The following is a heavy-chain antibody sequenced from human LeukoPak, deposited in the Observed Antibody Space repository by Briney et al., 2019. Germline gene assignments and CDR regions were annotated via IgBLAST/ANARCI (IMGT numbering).Heavy chain of an antibody. CDR1: GFTFSSYA. CDR2: ISGSGGST. D-gene: IGHD2-15*01. V-gene: IGHV3-23*01. Sequence: GGSLRLSCAASGFTFSSYAMHWVRQAPGKGLEWVSAISGSGGSTYYADSVKGRFTISRDNSKNTLYLQMNSLRAEDTAVYYCAKEDYSGGSPSLSTAFDYWGQGTLVTVSS. CDR3: AKEDYSGGSPSLSTAFDY. J-gene: IGHJ4*02.